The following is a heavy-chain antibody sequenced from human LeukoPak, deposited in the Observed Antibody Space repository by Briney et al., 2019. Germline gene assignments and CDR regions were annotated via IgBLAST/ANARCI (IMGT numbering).Heavy chain of an antibody. CDR2: IWYDGSNK. D-gene: IGHD6-6*01. CDR3: ARDHQVSYFDL. J-gene: IGHJ4*02. CDR1: GSTFSSYG. V-gene: IGHV3-33*01. Sequence: GGSLRLSCAASGSTFSSYGMHWVRQAPGKGLEWVAVIWYDGSNKYYADSVKGRFTISRDNSKNTLYLQMNSLRAEDTAVYYCARDHQVSYFDLWGQGTLVTVSS.